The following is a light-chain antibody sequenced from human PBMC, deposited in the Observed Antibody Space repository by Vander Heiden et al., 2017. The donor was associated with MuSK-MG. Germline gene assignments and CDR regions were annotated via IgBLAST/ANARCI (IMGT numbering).Light chain of an antibody. Sequence: TPLSQSPSSLSASVGDRVTSTCRASQSISCYLKWYQQKPGKAPKRLIYAASSLQSGVPSRCSGSGSGTDFTLTISSLQPEDVATYYCQQSYSTPLTFGGGTKLEIK. CDR2: AAS. V-gene: IGKV1-39*01. J-gene: IGKJ4*01. CDR1: QSISCY. CDR3: QQSYSTPLT.